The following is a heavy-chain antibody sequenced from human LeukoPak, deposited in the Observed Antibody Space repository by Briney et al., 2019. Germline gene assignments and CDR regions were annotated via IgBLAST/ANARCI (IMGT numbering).Heavy chain of an antibody. D-gene: IGHD4-17*01. Sequence: PGGSLRLSCAASGFTFSSYGMHWVRQAPGKGLEWVAVISYDGSNKYYADSVKGRFTISRDNSKNTLYLQMNSLRAEDTAVYYCAREWDYGDYNFDYWGQGTLVTVSS. J-gene: IGHJ4*02. CDR3: AREWDYGDYNFDY. CDR2: ISYDGSNK. CDR1: GFTFSSYG. V-gene: IGHV3-30*03.